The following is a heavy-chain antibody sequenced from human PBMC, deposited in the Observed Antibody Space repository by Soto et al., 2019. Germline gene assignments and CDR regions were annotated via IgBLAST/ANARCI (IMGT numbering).Heavy chain of an antibody. V-gene: IGHV3-7*04. Sequence: GGSLRLSCAASGFTFSKDWMSWVRQAPGKGLEWVANINQNGTIKYYVDSVKGRFTISRDNAKNSLYLQMNSLSPDDTAVYYCSRAISWGQGAPVTVSS. CDR3: SRAIS. J-gene: IGHJ5*02. CDR1: GFTFSKDW. CDR2: INQNGTIK.